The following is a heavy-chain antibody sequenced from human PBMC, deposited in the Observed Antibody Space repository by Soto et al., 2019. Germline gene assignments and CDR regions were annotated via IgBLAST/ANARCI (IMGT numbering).Heavy chain of an antibody. CDR2: ISSTSTYI. CDR1: GFTFSSYS. Sequence: EVQLVESGGGLVKPGGSLRLSCAASGFTFSSYSMNWVRQAPGKGLEWVASISSTSTYIYYADSLKGRFTISRDNAKNSMYLHMNSLRAEDTAVYCCVRDYRHAAFDVWGQGTMVTVSS. V-gene: IGHV3-21*06. J-gene: IGHJ3*01. CDR3: VRDYRHAAFDV.